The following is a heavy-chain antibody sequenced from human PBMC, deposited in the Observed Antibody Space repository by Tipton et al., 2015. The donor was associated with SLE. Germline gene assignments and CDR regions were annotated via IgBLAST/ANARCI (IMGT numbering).Heavy chain of an antibody. V-gene: IGHV3-33*01. Sequence: SLRLSCAASGFTFGSYGMHWVRQAPGKGLEWVAVIWYDGSNKYYVDSVKGRFTISRDNAKNSLYLQMNRLRAEDTAVYYCAREHDYGGNFDYWGQGTLVTVSS. CDR3: AREHDYGGNFDY. CDR2: IWYDGSNK. J-gene: IGHJ4*02. D-gene: IGHD4-23*01. CDR1: GFTFGSYG.